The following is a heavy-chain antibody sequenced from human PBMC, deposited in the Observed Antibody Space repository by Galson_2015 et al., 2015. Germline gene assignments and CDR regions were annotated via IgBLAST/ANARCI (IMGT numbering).Heavy chain of an antibody. J-gene: IGHJ4*02. CDR3: ARAPITIYGVANFDY. CDR2: NYEIGST. CDR1: GASIGSYY. V-gene: IGHV4-59*08. D-gene: IGHD3-3*01. Sequence: ETLSLTCTVSGASIGSYYWTWIRQPPGKGLEWIGYNYEIGSTNYNPALKNRVSVSVDASKNQFSLKLTSVTATDTAVYYCARAPITIYGVANFDYWGQGILVTVSS.